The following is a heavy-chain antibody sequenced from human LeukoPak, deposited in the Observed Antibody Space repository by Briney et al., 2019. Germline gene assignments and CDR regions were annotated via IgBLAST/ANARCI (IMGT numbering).Heavy chain of an antibody. V-gene: IGHV3-33*01. J-gene: IGHJ4*02. CDR1: GXTLSSYG. D-gene: IGHD2-2*01. CDR3: ARVRGSTDWYVDY. Sequence: GGSLRLSWAASGXTLSSYGVHWVRQAPGKGLEWVAIIYSDESNKYYADSVRGRFTISRDISKNTLFLQMNSLSAEDTAVYYCARVRGSTDWYVDYWGQGTLVTVSS. CDR2: IYSDESNK.